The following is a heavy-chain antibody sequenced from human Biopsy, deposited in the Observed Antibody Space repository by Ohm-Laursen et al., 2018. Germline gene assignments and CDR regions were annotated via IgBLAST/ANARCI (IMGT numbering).Heavy chain of an antibody. CDR1: GGSISGSS. Sequence: GTLSLTCTVSGGSISGSSWSWIRQAPGRGLEWVGYISYSGSTRNNPSLKSRITISVDTSKNQISLKVTSVTAADTAVYYCAKHGSGWTGDDALHIWGQGTMVTVSS. D-gene: IGHD6-19*01. J-gene: IGHJ3*02. CDR3: AKHGSGWTGDDALHI. V-gene: IGHV4-59*08. CDR2: ISYSGST.